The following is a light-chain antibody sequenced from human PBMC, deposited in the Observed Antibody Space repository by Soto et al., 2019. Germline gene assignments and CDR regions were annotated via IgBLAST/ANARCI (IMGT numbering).Light chain of an antibody. V-gene: IGKV3-20*01. Sequence: EIVLTQSPGTLYLSPGERATLSCMASQSVSSGYLAWYQQRPGQAPRLLIYGASTRATGIPDRFSGSGSGTDFTLTISRLEPEDFAVYYCQQYGTSPWTFGQGTKVDIK. CDR1: QSVSSGY. J-gene: IGKJ1*01. CDR2: GAS. CDR3: QQYGTSPWT.